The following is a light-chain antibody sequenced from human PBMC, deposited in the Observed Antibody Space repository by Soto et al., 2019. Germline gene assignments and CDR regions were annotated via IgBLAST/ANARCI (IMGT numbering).Light chain of an antibody. Sequence: QSVLTQPPSASGTPGQRVTISCSGSNSNIGSNIVNWYQQLPGTAPKLLIYGNSQRPSGVPDRFSGSKSGTSASLAISGLQSEDEDDFYCATWDDSLNGWVFGGGTKLTVL. CDR3: ATWDDSLNGWV. CDR2: GNS. J-gene: IGLJ3*02. CDR1: NSNIGSNI. V-gene: IGLV1-44*01.